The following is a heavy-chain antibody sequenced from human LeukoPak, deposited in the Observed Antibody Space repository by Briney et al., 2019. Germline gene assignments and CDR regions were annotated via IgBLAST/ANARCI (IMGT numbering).Heavy chain of an antibody. CDR2: FNPEDGET. J-gene: IGHJ4*02. D-gene: IGHD4-17*01. CDR3: ATDGAGDYLNH. Sequence: ASVKVSCEASGGTFSSYAISWVRQAPGQGLEWMGGFNPEDGETFYAQKFQGRVNMTEDTSTDTAYMELSSLSYDDTAVYYCATDGAGDYLNHWGQGTLVTVSS. V-gene: IGHV1-24*01. CDR1: GGTFSSYA.